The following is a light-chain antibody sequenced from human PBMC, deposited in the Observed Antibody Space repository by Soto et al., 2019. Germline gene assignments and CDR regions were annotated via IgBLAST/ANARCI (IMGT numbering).Light chain of an antibody. J-gene: IGLJ1*01. CDR3: CSYAGSGTDNYV. Sequence: QSALTQPPSASGSPGQSVAISCTGTSSDVGGYNYVSWYQQHPGKAPKLMIYEVNKRPSGVPDRFSGSKSGNTASLTVSGLQAEDEADYYCCSYAGSGTDNYVFGSGTKV. V-gene: IGLV2-8*01. CDR2: EVN. CDR1: SSDVGGYNY.